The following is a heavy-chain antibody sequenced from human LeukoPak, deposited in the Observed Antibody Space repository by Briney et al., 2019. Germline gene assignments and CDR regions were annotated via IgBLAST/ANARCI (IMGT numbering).Heavy chain of an antibody. CDR2: INHSGST. D-gene: IGHD6-19*01. Sequence: SETLSLTCAVYGGSFSGYYWSWIRQPPGKGLEWIGEINHSGSTNYNPSLKSRVTISVDASKNQFSLKLSSVTAADTAVYYCASLAVAGLSEGYWGQGTLVIVSS. J-gene: IGHJ4*02. CDR1: GGSFSGYY. V-gene: IGHV4-34*01. CDR3: ASLAVAGLSEGY.